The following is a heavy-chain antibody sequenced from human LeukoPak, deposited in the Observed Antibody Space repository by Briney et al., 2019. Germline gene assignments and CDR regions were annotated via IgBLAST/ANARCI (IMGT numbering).Heavy chain of an antibody. CDR3: ARDRFTMIRGIIPGY. J-gene: IGHJ4*02. CDR2: INHCGGSS. V-gene: IGHV1-46*01. D-gene: IGHD3-10*01. CDR1: GYIFTNYY. Sequence: AAVKVSCKASGYIFTNYYMHWVRQAPGQGLEWMGIINHCGGSSSSEQKFQGRVTMTRDTSTSTVYMELSSLISEDTAVYYCARDRFTMIRGIIPGYWGQGTLVTVSS.